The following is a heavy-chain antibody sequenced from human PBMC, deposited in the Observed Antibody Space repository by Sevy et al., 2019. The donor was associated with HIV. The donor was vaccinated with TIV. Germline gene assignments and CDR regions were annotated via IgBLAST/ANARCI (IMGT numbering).Heavy chain of an antibody. J-gene: IGHJ4*02. D-gene: IGHD1-26*01. CDR2: LYSGGST. CDR3: ARAGTGSYRAYFDY. V-gene: IGHV3-53*01. Sequence: GGSLRLSCAASEFTVSSSYMSWVRQAPGKGLEWVSILYSGGSTYYAASVKGRFAVSTDNSKNTLYLQMNSLRAEDTAVYYCARAGTGSYRAYFDYWGQGTLVTVSS. CDR1: EFTVSSSY.